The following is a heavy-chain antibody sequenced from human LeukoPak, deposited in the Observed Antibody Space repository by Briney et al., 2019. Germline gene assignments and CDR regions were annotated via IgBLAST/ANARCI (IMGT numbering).Heavy chain of an antibody. D-gene: IGHD5-24*01. Sequence: GGSLRLSCTASGFSFGDYAMSWVRQAPGEGLEWVGLIKRKADGGATFYAAPVEGRFTISRDDSRDTLYLQMNSLKTEDTGVYYCTTRRRRDGLTGDGYWGQGTLVTVSS. V-gene: IGHV3-15*01. CDR3: TTRRRRDGLTGDGY. CDR2: IKRKADGGAT. J-gene: IGHJ4*02. CDR1: GFSFGDYA.